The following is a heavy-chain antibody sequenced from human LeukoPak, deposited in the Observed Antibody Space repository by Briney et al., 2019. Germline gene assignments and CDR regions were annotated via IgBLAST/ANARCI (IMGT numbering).Heavy chain of an antibody. D-gene: IGHD2-15*01. CDR1: GGTFSSYA. CDR2: IIPILGTA. Sequence: ASVKVSCKASGGTFSSYAISWVRQAPGQGLEWMGGIIPILGTANYAQKFQGRVTITTDESTSTAYMELSSLRSEDTAVYYCARGAAEYFQHWGQGTLVTVSS. CDR3: ARGAAEYFQH. J-gene: IGHJ1*01. V-gene: IGHV1-69*05.